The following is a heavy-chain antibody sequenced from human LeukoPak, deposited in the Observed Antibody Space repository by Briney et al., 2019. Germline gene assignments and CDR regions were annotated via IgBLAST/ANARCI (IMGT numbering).Heavy chain of an antibody. CDR1: GGSISSGSYY. V-gene: IGHV4-61*02. CDR3: ARDAPCRVGSSTSCYFDY. Sequence: KPSETLSLTCTVSGGSISSGSYYWSWIRQPAGKGLEWIGRIYTSGSTNYNPSLKSRVTISVDTSKNQFSLKLSSVTAADTAVYYCARDAPCRVGSSTSCYFDYWGQGTLVTVSS. J-gene: IGHJ4*02. CDR2: IYTSGST. D-gene: IGHD2-2*01.